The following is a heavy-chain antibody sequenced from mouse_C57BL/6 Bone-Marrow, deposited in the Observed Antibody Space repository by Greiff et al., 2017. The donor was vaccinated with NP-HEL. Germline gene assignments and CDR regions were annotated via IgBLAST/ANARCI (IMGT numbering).Heavy chain of an antibody. CDR1: GYKFTGYW. J-gene: IGHJ4*01. CDR3: ARSDYGSSRGVRYYAMDY. CDR2: ILPGSGSP. V-gene: IGHV1-9*01. D-gene: IGHD1-1*01. Sequence: VQLQESGAELMKPGASVKLSCKATGYKFTGYWLEWVKQRPGHGLEWIGEILPGSGSPTYNEKFKGKATFTADTSSNTAYMQLSSLTTEDSAIYYCARSDYGSSRGVRYYAMDYWGQGTSVTVSS.